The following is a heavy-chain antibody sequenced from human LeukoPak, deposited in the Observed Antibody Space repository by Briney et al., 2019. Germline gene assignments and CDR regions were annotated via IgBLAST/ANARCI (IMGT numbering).Heavy chain of an antibody. Sequence: PSQTLSLTCTVSGGSISSGYFWGWIRQSPGTGLEWIGSIFHSGYTYYNPSLESRVTISVDTSKNQFSLKLRSVTAADTAVYYCARVAALRWFDPWGQGTLVTVSS. CDR2: IFHSGYT. J-gene: IGHJ5*02. CDR1: GGSISSGYF. CDR3: ARVAALRWFDP. D-gene: IGHD2-15*01. V-gene: IGHV4-38-2*02.